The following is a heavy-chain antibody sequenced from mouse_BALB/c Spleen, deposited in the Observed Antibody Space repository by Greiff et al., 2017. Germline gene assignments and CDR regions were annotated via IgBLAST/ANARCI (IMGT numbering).Heavy chain of an antibody. CDR2: IRSKSNNYAT. D-gene: IGHD3-1*01. Sequence: EVKLVESGGGLVQPKGSLKLSCAASGFTFNTYAMNWVRQAPGKGLEWVARIRSKSNNYATYYADSVKDRFTISRDDSQSMLYLQMNNLKTEDTAMYYGVREGYARFYAMDYWGQGTSVTVSS. CDR3: VREGYARFYAMDY. V-gene: IGHV10-1*02. J-gene: IGHJ4*01. CDR1: GFTFNTYA.